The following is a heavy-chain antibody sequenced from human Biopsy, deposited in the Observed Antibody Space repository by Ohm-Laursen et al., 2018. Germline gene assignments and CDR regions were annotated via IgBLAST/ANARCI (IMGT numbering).Heavy chain of an antibody. V-gene: IGHV3-48*03. J-gene: IGHJ6*02. D-gene: IGHD2-21*01. CDR1: GFTFNSHE. Sequence: SLRLSCTASGFTFNSHEMNWVRQAPGKRLEWISYITGSSSTIYYADSVKGRFTISRDNAKNSLYLQMNSLRAEDTAVYYCTRLAYYYYYGMDVWGQGTTVTVSS. CDR2: ITGSSSTI. CDR3: TRLAYYYYYGMDV.